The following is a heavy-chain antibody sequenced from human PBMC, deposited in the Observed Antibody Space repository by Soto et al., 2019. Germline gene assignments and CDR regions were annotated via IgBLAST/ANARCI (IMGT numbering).Heavy chain of an antibody. V-gene: IGHV3-30*18. CDR3: AKDRRLPRYFDADAFDI. Sequence: LRLSCAASGFTFGSYGMHWVRQAPGKGLDWVAVISYDGSNKYYSDSVKGRFTISRDNSKNTLYLQMNSLRAEDTAVYYCAKDRRLPRYFDADAFDIGGGGTMV. D-gene: IGHD3-9*01. J-gene: IGHJ3*02. CDR2: ISYDGSNK. CDR1: GFTFGSYG.